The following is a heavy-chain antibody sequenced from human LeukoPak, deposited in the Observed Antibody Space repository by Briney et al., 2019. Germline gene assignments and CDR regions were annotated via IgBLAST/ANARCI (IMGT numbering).Heavy chain of an antibody. J-gene: IGHJ4*02. CDR3: ARESFGENFDY. D-gene: IGHD3-10*01. V-gene: IGHV1-18*01. Sequence: ASVKVFCKASGYTFTSYGINWVRQAPGQGLEWMGWISPKNGNTNSAQKLQGRVTMTTDTSTSTAYMELRSLRSDDRAVYYCARESFGENFDYWGQGTLVTVSS. CDR2: ISPKNGNT. CDR1: GYTFTSYG.